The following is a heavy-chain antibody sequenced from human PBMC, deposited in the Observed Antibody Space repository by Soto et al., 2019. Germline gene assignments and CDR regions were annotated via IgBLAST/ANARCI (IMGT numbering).Heavy chain of an antibody. CDR3: VRDRDYYKDDY. J-gene: IGHJ4*02. CDR2: IMKDGGTK. V-gene: IGHV3-7*01. D-gene: IGHD1-26*01. CDR1: GFIFNGYW. Sequence: EVQLVESGGGLVQPGGSLRLSCAASGFIFNGYWMGWVRQAPGKGLEWVAIIMKDGGTKKYVDSVKGRFTISRDNAKNSLFLQMNSLRVEATAVYYCVRDRDYYKDDYWGQGSLVTVSS.